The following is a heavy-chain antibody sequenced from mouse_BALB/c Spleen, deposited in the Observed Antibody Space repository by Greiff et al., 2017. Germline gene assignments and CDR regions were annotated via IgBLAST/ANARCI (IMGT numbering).Heavy chain of an antibody. D-gene: IGHD4-1*01. V-gene: IGHV1-54*01. J-gene: IGHJ2*01. Sequence: QVQLKESGAELVRPGTSVKVSCKASGYAFTNYLIEWVKQRPGQGLEWIGVINPGSGGTNYNEKFKGKATLTADKSSSTAYMQLSSLTSDDSAVYFCARGDWGYYFDYWGQGTTLTVSS. CDR1: GYAFTNYL. CDR3: ARGDWGYYFDY. CDR2: INPGSGGT.